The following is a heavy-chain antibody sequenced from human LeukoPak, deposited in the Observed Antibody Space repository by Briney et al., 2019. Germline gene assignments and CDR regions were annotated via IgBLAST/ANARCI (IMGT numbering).Heavy chain of an antibody. Sequence: ASVKVSCKASGYIFNNYAMNWVRQAPGQGLEWMGWIRTKTGNPNYAQGFTGRFVFSLDTAVNTAYLQISSLKDEDTAMYYCASYGYCSGGSCLLPRDAFDIWGQGTMVTVSS. CDR1: GYIFNNYA. D-gene: IGHD2-15*01. CDR2: IRTKTGNP. CDR3: ASYGYCSGGSCLLPRDAFDI. J-gene: IGHJ3*02. V-gene: IGHV7-4-1*02.